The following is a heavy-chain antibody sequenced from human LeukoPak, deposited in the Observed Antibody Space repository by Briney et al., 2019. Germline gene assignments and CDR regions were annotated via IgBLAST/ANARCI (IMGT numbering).Heavy chain of an antibody. D-gene: IGHD6-13*01. CDR1: GGSLSSGSYY. Sequence: SQTLSLTCTVSGGSLSSGSYYWSWLRPPAGTGLEWIGRIYTSGSTNYNPSLKIRVTISVDTSKNQFSLKLSSETAADTGVYFCARGGSSWYLDYWGQGTLVTVSS. CDR3: ARGGSSWYLDY. V-gene: IGHV4-61*02. CDR2: IYTSGST. J-gene: IGHJ4*02.